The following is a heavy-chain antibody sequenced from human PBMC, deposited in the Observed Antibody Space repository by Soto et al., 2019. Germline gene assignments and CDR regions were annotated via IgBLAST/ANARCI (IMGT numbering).Heavy chain of an antibody. V-gene: IGHV5-51*01. D-gene: IGHD2-2*01. Sequence: GESLKISCKGSGYSFISYWIGWVRQMPGKGLEWMGIIYPGDSDTRYSPSFQGQVTISADKSISTAYLQWSSLKASDTAMYYCARRINIPAAPPYYYYGMDVWGQGTTVTVSS. CDR3: ARRINIPAAPPYYYYGMDV. CDR1: GYSFISYW. J-gene: IGHJ6*02. CDR2: IYPGDSDT.